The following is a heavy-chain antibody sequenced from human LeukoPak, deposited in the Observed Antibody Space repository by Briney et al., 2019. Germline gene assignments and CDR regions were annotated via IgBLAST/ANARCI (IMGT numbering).Heavy chain of an antibody. CDR2: IKEDGSEK. CDR1: GFTFSSYW. D-gene: IGHD4-23*01. V-gene: IGHV3-7*04. CDR3: ARGTDYGSKLYYFDY. J-gene: IGHJ4*02. Sequence: GGSLRLSCAASGFTFSSYWVSWVRQAPGKGLEWVANIKEDGSEKYYVDSVRGRFTISRDSAKNSLDLQMNSLRAEDTAVYYCARGTDYGSKLYYFDYWGQGTLVTVSS.